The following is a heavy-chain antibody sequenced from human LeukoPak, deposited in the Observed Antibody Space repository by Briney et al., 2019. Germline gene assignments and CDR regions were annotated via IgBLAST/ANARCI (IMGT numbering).Heavy chain of an antibody. D-gene: IGHD4-17*01. J-gene: IGHJ5*02. Sequence: GGSLRLSCAASGFTFDDYGMSWVRQAPGKGLEWVSGINWNGGSTGYADSVKGRCTISRDNAKNSLYLQMNSLRVEDTALYYCARDYGDYVSWFDPWGQGTLVTVSS. CDR1: GFTFDDYG. CDR2: INWNGGST. V-gene: IGHV3-20*04. CDR3: ARDYGDYVSWFDP.